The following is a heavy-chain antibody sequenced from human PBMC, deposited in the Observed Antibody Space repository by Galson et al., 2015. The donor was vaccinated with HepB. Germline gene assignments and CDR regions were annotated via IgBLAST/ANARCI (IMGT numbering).Heavy chain of an antibody. CDR3: AKDSTLRGPGCFDY. CDR1: GFTFSSYG. V-gene: IGHV3-30*18. Sequence: SLRLSCAASGFTFSSYGMHWVRQAPGKGLEWVAVISYDGSNKYYADSVKGRFTISRDNSKNTLYLQMNSLRAEDTAVYYCAKDSTLRGPGCFDYWGQGTLVTVSS. D-gene: IGHD2/OR15-2a*01. J-gene: IGHJ4*02. CDR2: ISYDGSNK.